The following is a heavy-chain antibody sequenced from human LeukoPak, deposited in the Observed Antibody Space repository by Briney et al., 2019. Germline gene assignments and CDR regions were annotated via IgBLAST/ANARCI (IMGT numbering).Heavy chain of an antibody. CDR1: GFKFGDYA. V-gene: IGHV3-9*01. Sequence: TGGSLRLSCAASGFKFGDYAMHWVRQAPGKGLEWVSGISWNSGVVDYADSVKGRFTISRDNAKNSLYLQMNSLRVEDTALYYCAKVRPPGSYYNLAIDYWGQGTLVTVSS. D-gene: IGHD3-10*01. J-gene: IGHJ4*02. CDR3: AKVRPPGSYYNLAIDY. CDR2: ISWNSGVV.